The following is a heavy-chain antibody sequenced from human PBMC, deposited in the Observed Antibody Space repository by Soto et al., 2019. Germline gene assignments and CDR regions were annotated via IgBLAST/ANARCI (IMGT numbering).Heavy chain of an antibody. J-gene: IGHJ6*02. V-gene: IGHV4-30-2*01. Sequence: SETLSLTCAVSGGSISSGGYSWSWIRQHPGKGLEWIGYIYHSGSTYYNPSLKSRVTISVDRSKNQFSLKLSSVTAADTAVYYCARGSSIAGLYYGMDVWGQGTTVT. D-gene: IGHD6-6*01. CDR1: GGSISSGGYS. CDR2: IYHSGST. CDR3: ARGSSIAGLYYGMDV.